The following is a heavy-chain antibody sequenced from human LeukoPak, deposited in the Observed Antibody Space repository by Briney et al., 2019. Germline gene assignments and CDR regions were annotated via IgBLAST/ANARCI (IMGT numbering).Heavy chain of an antibody. CDR3: ARDLRTVEYYYYYYGMDV. CDR2: INPNSGGT. CDR1: GYTFTGYY. V-gene: IGHV1-2*02. Sequence: ASVKVSCTASGYTFTGYYMHWVRQAPGQGLEWMGWINPNSGGTNYAQKFQGRVTMTRDTSISTAYMELSRLRSDDTAVYYCARDLRTVEYYYYYYGMDVWGQGTTVTVSS. J-gene: IGHJ6*02. D-gene: IGHD4-17*01.